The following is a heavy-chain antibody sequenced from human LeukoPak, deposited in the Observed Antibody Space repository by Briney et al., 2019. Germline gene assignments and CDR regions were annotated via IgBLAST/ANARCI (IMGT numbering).Heavy chain of an antibody. Sequence: ASVRPSCKTSGYTFTAYYIHWVRQAPGQGLEWMGWINPNSGVTKNAQKFDRVTMTRDTSISTAYLELGSLRSDDTAVYYCARDPRGTYYSDYWGQGSLVTVSS. D-gene: IGHD1-26*01. CDR2: INPNSGVT. CDR1: GYTFTAYY. J-gene: IGHJ4*02. V-gene: IGHV1-2*02. CDR3: ARDPRGTYYSDY.